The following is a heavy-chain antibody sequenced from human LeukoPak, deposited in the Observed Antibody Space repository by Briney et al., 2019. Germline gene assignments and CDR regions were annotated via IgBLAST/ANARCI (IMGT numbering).Heavy chain of an antibody. D-gene: IGHD2/OR15-2a*01. V-gene: IGHV3-21*01. Sequence: PGGSLRLSCAASGFTFSSYSMNWVRQAPGKGLEWVSSISSSSYIYYADSVKGRFTISRDNAKNSLYLQMNSLRAEDTAVYYYARGVSKYFQHWGQGTLVTVSS. CDR2: ISSSSYI. CDR1: GFTFSSYS. J-gene: IGHJ1*01. CDR3: ARGVSKYFQH.